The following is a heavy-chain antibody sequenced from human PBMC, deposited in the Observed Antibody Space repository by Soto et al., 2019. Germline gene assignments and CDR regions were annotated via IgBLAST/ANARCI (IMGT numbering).Heavy chain of an antibody. CDR3: ATAPTHYYGSGSYAPLYYYYYMDV. D-gene: IGHD3-10*01. Sequence: GGSLRLFCAASGFPFSNLSMNWVRQAPGKGLEWVSSISSSSSYIYYADSVKGRFTISRDNAKNSLYLQMNSLRAEDTAVYYCATAPTHYYGSGSYAPLYYYYYMDVWGKGTTVTVSS. CDR2: ISSSSSYI. V-gene: IGHV3-21*01. J-gene: IGHJ6*03. CDR1: GFPFSNLS.